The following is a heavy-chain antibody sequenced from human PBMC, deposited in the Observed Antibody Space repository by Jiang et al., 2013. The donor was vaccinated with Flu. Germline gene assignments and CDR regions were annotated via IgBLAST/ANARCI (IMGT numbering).Heavy chain of an antibody. CDR1: GYTFTSYA. Sequence: QTGAEVKKPGASVKVSCKASGYTFTSYAMHWVRQAPGQRLEWMGWINAGNGNTKYSQKFQGRVTITRDTSASTAYMELSSLRSEDTAVYYCARAATMVRGVIITRFAFDIWGQGTMVTVSS. J-gene: IGHJ3*02. CDR2: INAGNGNT. CDR3: ARAATMVRGVIITRFAFDI. D-gene: IGHD3-10*01. V-gene: IGHV1-3*01.